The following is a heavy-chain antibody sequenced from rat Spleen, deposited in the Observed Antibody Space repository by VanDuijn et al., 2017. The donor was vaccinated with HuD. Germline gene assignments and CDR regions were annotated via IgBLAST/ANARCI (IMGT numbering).Heavy chain of an antibody. CDR2: INYDGSRT. J-gene: IGHJ2*01. V-gene: IGHV5-29*01. CDR1: GFTFSDYY. Sequence: EVQLVESDGGLVQPGRSLKLSCAASGFTFSDYYMAWVRQAPTKGLEWVATINYDGSRTDYRDSVKGRFTISRDNAKSTLYLQMDSLRSEDTATYSCARSVFDYWGQGVMVTVSS. CDR3: ARSVFDY.